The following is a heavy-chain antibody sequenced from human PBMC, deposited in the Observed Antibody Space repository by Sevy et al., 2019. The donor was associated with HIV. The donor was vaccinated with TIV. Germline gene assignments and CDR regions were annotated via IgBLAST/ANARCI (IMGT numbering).Heavy chain of an antibody. CDR1: GFTFSYYR. J-gene: IGHJ5*02. D-gene: IGHD2-15*01. CDR2: IKGDGSEI. CDR3: ARDPGGRDWFDP. Sequence: GGSLRLSCAASGFTFSYYRMSWVRQAPGKGLEWVANIKGDGSEIYDVDSVKGRFTISRDIAKNSLFLEMNSLRAEDTAVYYCARDPGGRDWFDPWGQGTLVTVSS. V-gene: IGHV3-7*03.